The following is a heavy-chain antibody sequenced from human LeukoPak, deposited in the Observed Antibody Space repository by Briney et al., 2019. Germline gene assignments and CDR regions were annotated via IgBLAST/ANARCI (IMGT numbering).Heavy chain of an antibody. Sequence: GGSLRLSCAASGFTFSSYSMNWVRQAPGKGPEWVSSISSSSSYIYYADSVKGRFTISRDNAKNSLYLQMNSLRAEDTAVYYCARTCGTRPNSSGWDFDYWGQGTLVTVSS. D-gene: IGHD6-19*01. V-gene: IGHV3-21*01. CDR3: ARTCGTRPNSSGWDFDY. CDR1: GFTFSSYS. CDR2: ISSSSSYI. J-gene: IGHJ4*02.